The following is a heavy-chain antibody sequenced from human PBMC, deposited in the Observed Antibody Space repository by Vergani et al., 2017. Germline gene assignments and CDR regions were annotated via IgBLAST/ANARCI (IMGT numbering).Heavy chain of an antibody. D-gene: IGHD2-8*01. CDR3: AKGSSFYCTNGVCYYDY. CDR1: GFTFSSYN. V-gene: IGHV3-48*01. Sequence: EVQLVESGGGLAQPGGSLRLSCAASGFTFSSYNMNWVRQAPGKGLEWLSYISSSSSSIYYADSVKGRFTISRDNAKNSLNLQMNSLRAEDTAVYYCAKGSSFYCTNGVCYYDYWGQGTLVTVSS. CDR2: ISSSSSSI. J-gene: IGHJ4*02.